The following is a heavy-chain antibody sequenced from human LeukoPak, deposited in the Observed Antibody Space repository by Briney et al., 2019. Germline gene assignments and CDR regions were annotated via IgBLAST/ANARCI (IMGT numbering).Heavy chain of an antibody. CDR3: ARRKERFIDH. J-gene: IGHJ4*02. CDR1: GGSISSSTYY. Sequence: PSETLSLTCTVSGGSISSSTYYWGWIRQPPGKGLEWIGSIYYSGSTYYNPSLKSRVTISVDTSKNQFSLKLNSVTAADTAVYYCARRKERFIDHWGQGTLVTVSS. V-gene: IGHV4-39*01. D-gene: IGHD5-24*01. CDR2: IYYSGST.